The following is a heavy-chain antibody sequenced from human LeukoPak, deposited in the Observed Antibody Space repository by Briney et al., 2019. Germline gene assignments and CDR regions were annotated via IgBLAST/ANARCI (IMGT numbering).Heavy chain of an antibody. CDR3: ARDLLFRGVSTLNWFDP. CDR1: GYTFTSYG. J-gene: IGHJ5*02. V-gene: IGHV1-18*04. D-gene: IGHD3-10*01. Sequence: GASVKVSCKASGYTFTSYGISWVRQAPGQGLEWMGWISAYNGNTKYSQKFQGRVTITRDTSASTAYMELSSLRSEDTAVYYCARDLLFRGVSTLNWFDPWGQGTLVTVSS. CDR2: ISAYNGNT.